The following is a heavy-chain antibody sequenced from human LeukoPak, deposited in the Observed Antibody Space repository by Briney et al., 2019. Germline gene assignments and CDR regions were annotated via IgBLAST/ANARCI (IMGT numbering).Heavy chain of an antibody. Sequence: SETLSLTCAVYGGSFSGYYWSWIRQPPGKGLEWIGEINHSGSTNYNPSLKSRVTISVDTSKNQFSLKLSSVTAADTAVYYCTRGGPSTVAAAGSVADYWGQGTLVTVSS. J-gene: IGHJ4*02. CDR3: TRGGPSTVAAAGSVADY. CDR1: GGSFSGYY. V-gene: IGHV4-34*01. D-gene: IGHD6-13*01. CDR2: INHSGST.